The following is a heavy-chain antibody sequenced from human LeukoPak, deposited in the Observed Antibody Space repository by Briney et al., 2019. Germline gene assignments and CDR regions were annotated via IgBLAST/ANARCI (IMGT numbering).Heavy chain of an antibody. Sequence: PSETLSLTCTVSGGSISSSSYYWGWIRQPPGKGLEWIGSIYYSGSTYYNPSLKSRVTISVDTSKNQFSLKLSSVPAADTAVYYCAGGQLDLVDYWGQGTLVTVCS. D-gene: IGHD3-9*01. CDR1: GGSISSSSYY. CDR3: AGGQLDLVDY. CDR2: IYYSGST. J-gene: IGHJ4*02. V-gene: IGHV4-39*01.